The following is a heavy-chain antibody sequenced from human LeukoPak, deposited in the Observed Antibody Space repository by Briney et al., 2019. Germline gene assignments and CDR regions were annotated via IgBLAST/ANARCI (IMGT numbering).Heavy chain of an antibody. Sequence: RGGLRRLSCAASGFTVSSNYMSWVRQAPGKGLEWVSAIYAGGDTYYADSAQGRFTVSRHNSENTLYLHIDSLRTEDTALYFCARSVSSSAIWDYWGRGNLHRVSS. CDR1: GFTVSSNY. CDR3: ARSVSSSAIWDY. CDR2: IYAGGDT. V-gene: IGHV3-53*04. D-gene: IGHD6-6*01. J-gene: IGHJ4*02.